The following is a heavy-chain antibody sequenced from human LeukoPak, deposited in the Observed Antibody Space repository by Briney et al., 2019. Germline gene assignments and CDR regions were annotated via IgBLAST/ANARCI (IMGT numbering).Heavy chain of an antibody. D-gene: IGHD3-10*01. CDR2: INPNSGGT. CDR1: GYTFTGYY. V-gene: IGHV1-2*02. Sequence: ASVKVSCKASGYTFTGYYMHWVRQAPGQGLEWMGWINPNSGGTNYAQKFQGRVTMTRDTSISTAYMELSRLRSDDTAVYYCARGAFMGSGSYFDYWGQGTLVTASS. CDR3: ARGAFMGSGSYFDY. J-gene: IGHJ4*02.